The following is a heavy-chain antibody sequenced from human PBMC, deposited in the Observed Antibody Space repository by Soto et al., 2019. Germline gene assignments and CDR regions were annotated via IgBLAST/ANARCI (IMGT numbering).Heavy chain of an antibody. J-gene: IGHJ4*02. Sequence: PSETLSLTCTVSGGSVTSGNYYWSWIRQRPGKGLEWIGHSYYSGSTNYHPSLKSRVTISVDASKKQFSLKLSSVTVADTAIYYCARGPVVTPFVAYWGQGPRVPV. CDR1: GGSVTSGNYY. CDR3: ARGPVVTPFVAY. V-gene: IGHV4-61*01. CDR2: SYYSGST. D-gene: IGHD2-21*02.